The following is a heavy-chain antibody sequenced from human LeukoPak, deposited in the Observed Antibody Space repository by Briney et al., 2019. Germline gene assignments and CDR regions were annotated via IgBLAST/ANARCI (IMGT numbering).Heavy chain of an antibody. CDR1: GGSFGSDG. V-gene: IGHV1-69*06. D-gene: IGHD5-12*01. CDR3: AGDRSPTTAGTLDS. J-gene: IGHJ4*02. Sequence: GASVKVSCKASGGSFGSDGVAWVRQAPGQGLEWMGRIIVFFGTAKYAQKFQGRVTITADTSTNTAYMELSHLRFEDTAVYFCAGDRSPTTAGTLDSWGQGTLVTVSS. CDR2: IIVFFGTA.